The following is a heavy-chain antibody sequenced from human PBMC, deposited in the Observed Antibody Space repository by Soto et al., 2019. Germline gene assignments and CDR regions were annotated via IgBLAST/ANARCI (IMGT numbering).Heavy chain of an antibody. CDR3: ARVRGTAGKRYFDY. Sequence: SETLSLTCTVSGGPMIAYYWNWMRQPPGKGLQWIGYTYYSGSTTYNPSLKSRVTISVDSSKNQFSLKLDSVTPADTAVYYCARVRGTAGKRYFDYWGPGTLVTVSS. D-gene: IGHD6-13*01. V-gene: IGHV4-59*01. CDR1: GGPMIAYY. J-gene: IGHJ4*02. CDR2: TYYSGST.